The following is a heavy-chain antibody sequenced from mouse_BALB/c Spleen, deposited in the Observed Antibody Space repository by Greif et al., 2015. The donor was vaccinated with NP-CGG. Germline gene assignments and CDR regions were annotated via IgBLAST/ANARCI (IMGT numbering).Heavy chain of an antibody. J-gene: IGHJ4*01. CDR1: GYTFTSYY. CDR3: TRYGGLDHFYAMDY. Sequence: QVQLQQSVAELVKPGASVKLSCKASGYTFTSYYMYWVEQRPGQGLEWIGGINPSNGGTNFNEKFKSKATLTVDKSSSTAYMQLSSLTSEDSAVYYCTRYGGLDHFYAMDYWGQGTSVTVSS. V-gene: IGHV1S81*02. D-gene: IGHD1-1*02. CDR2: INPSNGGT.